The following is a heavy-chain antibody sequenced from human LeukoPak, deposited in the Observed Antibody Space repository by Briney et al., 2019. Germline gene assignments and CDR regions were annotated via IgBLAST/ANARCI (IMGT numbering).Heavy chain of an antibody. CDR3: AAERLKANIDY. CDR2: IYYSGST. J-gene: IGHJ4*02. D-gene: IGHD1-1*01. V-gene: IGHV4-31*03. CDR1: GGSISSGGYY. Sequence: SQTLSLTCTVSGGSISSGGYYWSWIRQHPGKGLEWIGYIYYSGSTYYNPSLKSRVTISVDTSKNQFSLKLNSVTAADTAVYYCAAERLKANIDYWGQGTLVTVSS.